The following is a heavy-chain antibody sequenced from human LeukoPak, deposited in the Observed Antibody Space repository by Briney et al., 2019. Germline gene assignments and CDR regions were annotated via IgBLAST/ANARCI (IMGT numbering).Heavy chain of an antibody. CDR2: IYYSGST. J-gene: IGHJ4*02. CDR1: GGSISSSSYY. CDR3: ARDAPSSPTYCGGDCYAYYFDY. D-gene: IGHD2-21*02. V-gene: IGHV4-39*07. Sequence: SETLSLTCTISGGSISSSSYYWGWIRQPPGKGLEWIGSIYYSGSTYYNPSLKSRVTISVDTSKNQFSLKLSSVTAADTAVYYCARDAPSSPTYCGGDCYAYYFDYWGQGTLVTVSS.